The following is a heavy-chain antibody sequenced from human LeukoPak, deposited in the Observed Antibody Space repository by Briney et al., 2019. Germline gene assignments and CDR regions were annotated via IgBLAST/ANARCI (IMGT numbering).Heavy chain of an antibody. J-gene: IGHJ4*02. CDR3: ARHYSYYGSGTYFDY. Sequence: PSETLPLTCTVSGGSISTSSYYWGWVRQPPGKGLEWIGNIFYSGSTYYSPSLKSRVTISLDTSKNQFSLKMRSVTAADTALYYCARHYSYYGSGTYFDYWGQGTLVTVSS. D-gene: IGHD3-10*01. CDR1: GGSISTSSYY. CDR2: IFYSGST. V-gene: IGHV4-39*07.